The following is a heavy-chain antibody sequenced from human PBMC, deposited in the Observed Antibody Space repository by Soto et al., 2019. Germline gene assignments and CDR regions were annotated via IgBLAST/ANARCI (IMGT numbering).Heavy chain of an antibody. D-gene: IGHD3-16*01. J-gene: IGHJ6*02. V-gene: IGHV3-30*18. CDR3: AKGADPYGLDV. CDR1: GFSFSSHA. Sequence: QVQLVESGGGVVQPGRSLRLSCAASGFSFSSHAMHWVRQAPGKGLEWVADISYDGSNKYYADSVKGRLTISRDNSKNTLYLQMNSLRAEDTAVYYCAKGADPYGLDVWGQGTTVTVSS. CDR2: ISYDGSNK.